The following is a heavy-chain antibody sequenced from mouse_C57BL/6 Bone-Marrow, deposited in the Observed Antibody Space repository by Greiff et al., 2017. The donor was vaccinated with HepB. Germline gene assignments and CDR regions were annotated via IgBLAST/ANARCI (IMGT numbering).Heavy chain of an antibody. Sequence: QVQLQQPGAELVKPGASVKLSCKASGYTFTSYWMQWVKQRPGQGLEWIGEIDPSDSYTNYNQKFKGKATLTVDPSSSTAYMQLSSLTSEDSAVYCCARGGDYFDYWGQGTTLTVSS. CDR1: GYTFTSYW. CDR2: IDPSDSYT. CDR3: ARGGDYFDY. V-gene: IGHV1-50*01. J-gene: IGHJ2*01.